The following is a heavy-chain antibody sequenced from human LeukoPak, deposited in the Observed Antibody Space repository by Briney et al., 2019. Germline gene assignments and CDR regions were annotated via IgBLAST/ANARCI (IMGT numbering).Heavy chain of an antibody. J-gene: IGHJ3*02. CDR3: AKDTGEDFADAFDI. CDR2: ISYDGSNK. D-gene: IGHD7-27*01. V-gene: IGHV3-30*18. CDR1: GFTFSSYG. Sequence: GGSLRLSCAASGFTFSSYGMHWVRQAPGKGLEWVAVISYDGSNKYYADSVKGRFTISRDNAKNSLYLQMNSLRAEDTAFYYCAKDTGEDFADAFDIWGQGTMVTVSS.